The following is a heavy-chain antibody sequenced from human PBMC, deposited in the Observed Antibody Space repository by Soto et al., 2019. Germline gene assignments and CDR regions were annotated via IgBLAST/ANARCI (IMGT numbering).Heavy chain of an antibody. CDR3: ARGLEGDYDFDY. J-gene: IGHJ4*02. CDR1: GFTFSSYA. CDR2: ISGSGGST. Sequence: GGSLRLSCAASGFTFSSYAMSWVRQAPGKGLEWVSGISGSGGSTYYADSVKGRFSISRDNSKNTLYLQMNSLRAEDTAVYYCARGLEGDYDFDYWGQGTLVTVSS. V-gene: IGHV3-23*01. D-gene: IGHD4-17*01.